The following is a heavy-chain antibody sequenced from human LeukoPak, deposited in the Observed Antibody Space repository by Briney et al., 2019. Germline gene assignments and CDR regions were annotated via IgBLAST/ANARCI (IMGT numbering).Heavy chain of an antibody. CDR3: ARGGEANYYDTSGYYLYYY. Sequence: SVKVSCKASGGTFSSYAISWVRQAPGQGLEWMGGIIRIFGTTNYAQKFQGRVTITTDESTSTAYMELSSLRSEDTAVYYCARGGEANYYDTSGYYLYYYWGQGTLVTVSS. J-gene: IGHJ4*02. CDR1: GGTFSSYA. CDR2: IIRIFGTT. D-gene: IGHD3-22*01. V-gene: IGHV1-69*05.